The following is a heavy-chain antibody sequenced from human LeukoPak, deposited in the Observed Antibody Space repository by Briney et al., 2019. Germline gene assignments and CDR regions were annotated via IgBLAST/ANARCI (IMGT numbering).Heavy chain of an antibody. CDR1: GFTFSSYS. CDR3: AKRGGGQTKEFDY. D-gene: IGHD2-15*01. Sequence: GGSLRLSCAASGFTFSSYSMNWVRQAPGKGLEWVSYISSSSSTIYYADSVKGRFTISRDNAKNSLYLQMNSLRAEDTAVYYCAKRGGGQTKEFDYWGQGTLVTVSS. CDR2: ISSSSSTI. V-gene: IGHV3-48*01. J-gene: IGHJ4*02.